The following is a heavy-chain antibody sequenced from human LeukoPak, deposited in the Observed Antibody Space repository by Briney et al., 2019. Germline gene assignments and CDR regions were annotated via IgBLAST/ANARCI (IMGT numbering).Heavy chain of an antibody. V-gene: IGHV4-61*02. D-gene: IGHD6-19*01. Sequence: PSETLSLTCTVSGGSISSGSYYWSWIRQPAGKGLEWIGRIYTSGSTNYNPSLKSRVTISVDTSKNQFSLKLSSVTAADTAVYYCASFKAEGFDYWGQGTLVTVSS. CDR2: IYTSGST. J-gene: IGHJ4*02. CDR3: ASFKAEGFDY. CDR1: GGSISSGSYY.